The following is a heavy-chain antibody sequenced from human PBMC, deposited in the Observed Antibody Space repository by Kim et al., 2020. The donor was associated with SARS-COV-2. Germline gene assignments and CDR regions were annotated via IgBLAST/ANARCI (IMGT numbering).Heavy chain of an antibody. CDR2: ISAYNGNT. D-gene: IGHD3-10*01. CDR1: GYTFTSYG. J-gene: IGHJ4*02. CDR3: ARVVYYLYSEGTDY. Sequence: ASVKVSCKASGYTFTSYGISWVRQAPGQGLEWMGWISAYNGNTNYAQKLQGRVTMTTDTSTSTAYMELRSLRSDDTAVYYCARVVYYLYSEGTDYWGQGTLVTVSS. V-gene: IGHV1-18*04.